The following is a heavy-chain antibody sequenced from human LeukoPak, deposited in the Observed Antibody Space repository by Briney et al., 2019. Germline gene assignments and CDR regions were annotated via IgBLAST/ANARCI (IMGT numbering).Heavy chain of an antibody. CDR2: ISSSSSYI. D-gene: IGHD2-2*01. J-gene: IGHJ4*02. V-gene: IGHV3-21*01. CDR3: ARDLYCSSTSCSNGY. Sequence: TGGSLRLSCAASGFTFSTYSMNWVRQAPGKGLEWDSSISSSSSYIYYADSVKGRFTISRDNAKNSLYLQMNSLRAEDTAVYYCARDLYCSSTSCSNGYWEQGTLVTVSS. CDR1: GFTFSTYS.